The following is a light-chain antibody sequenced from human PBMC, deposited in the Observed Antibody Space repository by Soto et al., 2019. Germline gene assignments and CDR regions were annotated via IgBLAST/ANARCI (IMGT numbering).Light chain of an antibody. CDR3: QHSYSTPLT. V-gene: IGKV1-39*01. CDR2: AAS. CDR1: QSISSY. Sequence: DIQMTQSPSSLSASVGDRVTITCRASQSISSYLNRYQQKPVKAPKLLIYAASSLQSGVPSRFSGSGSGTDFTRTISSLQTEDFATYYCQHSYSTPLTFGQGTKVESK. J-gene: IGKJ1*01.